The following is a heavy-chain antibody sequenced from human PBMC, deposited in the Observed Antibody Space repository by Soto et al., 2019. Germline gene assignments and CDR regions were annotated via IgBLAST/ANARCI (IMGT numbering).Heavy chain of an antibody. D-gene: IGHD6-6*01. CDR2: ISAYNGNT. CDR3: AREGQLGY. V-gene: IGHV1-18*01. J-gene: IGHJ4*02. Sequence: QVQLVQSGAEVKKPGASVKVSCKASGYAFTTYGFSWVRQAPGQGLEWMGWISAYNGNTNYAQKLQGRVTLTTDTSTSKDYMEMRSMRSDDTAVYYWAREGQLGYWGQGTLVTVSS. CDR1: GYAFTTYG.